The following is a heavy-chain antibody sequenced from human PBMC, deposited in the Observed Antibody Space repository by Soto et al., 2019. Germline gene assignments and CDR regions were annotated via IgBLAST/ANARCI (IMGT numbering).Heavy chain of an antibody. J-gene: IGHJ6*02. CDR1: GGTFSSYA. CDR3: ASHSGSSPEGRYYYGMEV. Sequence: QVQLVQSGAEVKKPGSSVKISCKASGGTFSSYAISWVRQAPGQGLEWMRGIIPIFGTADYAQKFQGRVTITADESTSRAYMVLSSLRSEDTTVYYCASHSGSSPEGRYYYGMEVWGQGTTVTVSS. V-gene: IGHV1-69*12. D-gene: IGHD1-26*01. CDR2: IIPIFGTA.